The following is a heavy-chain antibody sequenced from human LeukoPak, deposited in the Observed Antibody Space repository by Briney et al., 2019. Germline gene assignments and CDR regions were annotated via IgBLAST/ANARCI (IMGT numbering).Heavy chain of an antibody. CDR3: ARGLYYDYVWGSKNFDY. CDR2: ISHSGST. V-gene: IGHV4-34*01. CDR1: GGSFSGYY. Sequence: SETLSLTCAVYGGSFSGYYWSWIRQPPGRGLEWIGEISHSGSTNYNPSLKSRVTISVDTSKNQFSLKLSSVTAADTAVYYCARGLYYDYVWGSKNFDYWGQGTLVTVSS. D-gene: IGHD3-16*01. J-gene: IGHJ4*02.